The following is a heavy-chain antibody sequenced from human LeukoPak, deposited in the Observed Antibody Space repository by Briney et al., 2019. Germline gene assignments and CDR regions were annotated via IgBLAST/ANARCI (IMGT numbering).Heavy chain of an antibody. V-gene: IGHV1-69*06. CDR1: GGTFSSYA. D-gene: IGHD6-19*01. J-gene: IGHJ4*02. CDR2: IIPIFGTA. Sequence: SVKVSCKASGGTFSSYAISWVRQAPGQGLEWMGGIIPIFGTANYAQKFQGRVTITADKSTSTAYMELSSLRSEDTAVYYCASYGSVAGFDYWGQGTLVTVSS. CDR3: ASYGSVAGFDY.